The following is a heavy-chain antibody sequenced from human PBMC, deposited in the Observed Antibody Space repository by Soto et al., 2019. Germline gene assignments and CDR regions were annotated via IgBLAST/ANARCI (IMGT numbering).Heavy chain of an antibody. CDR3: ARGRSVIDHDDFEY. Sequence: GGSLRLSCVASGFSFKNFALNWVRQAPGKGLERVSIIWFDGSNKYYADSVKGRFTISRDNSKNTLSLQMNSLGADDSAVYYCARGRSVIDHDDFEYWGQGTLVTVSS. CDR1: GFSFKNFA. CDR2: IWFDGSNK. V-gene: IGHV3-30*02. D-gene: IGHD2-21*01. J-gene: IGHJ4*02.